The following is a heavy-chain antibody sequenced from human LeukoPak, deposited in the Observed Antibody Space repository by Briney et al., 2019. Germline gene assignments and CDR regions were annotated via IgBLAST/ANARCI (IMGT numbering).Heavy chain of an antibody. CDR1: GYTFTNYG. V-gene: IGHV1-18*01. CDR3: ARGCSGGRCYSVDAFDI. D-gene: IGHD2-15*01. Sequence: GASVKVSCKASGYTFTNYGISWARQARGQGLEWMGWISAYKGNTNYAQTLQFRLSMTTHTSTRTAYMELRRLRSDDTAVYYCARGCSGGRCYSVDAFDIWGQGTVVTVSS. CDR2: ISAYKGNT. J-gene: IGHJ3*02.